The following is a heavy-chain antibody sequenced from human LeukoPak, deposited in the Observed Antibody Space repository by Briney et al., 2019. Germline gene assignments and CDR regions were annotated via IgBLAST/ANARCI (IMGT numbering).Heavy chain of an antibody. V-gene: IGHV4-59*01. CDR2: IYYSGST. D-gene: IGHD3-22*01. CDR3: ARALYDSSGPAMDY. CDR1: GGSISSYY. Sequence: SETLSLTCSVSGGSISSYYWSWIRQPPGKGLEWIGYIYYSGSTNYNPSLKSRVTMSVDTSKNQFSLKLSSVTAADTAVYYCARALYDSSGPAMDYWGQGTLVTVSS. J-gene: IGHJ4*02.